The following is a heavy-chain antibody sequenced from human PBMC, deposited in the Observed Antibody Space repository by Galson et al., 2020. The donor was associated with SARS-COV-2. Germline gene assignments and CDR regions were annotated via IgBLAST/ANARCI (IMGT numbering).Heavy chain of an antibody. CDR1: GGSISSSSYY. CDR2: IYYSGST. Sequence: SETLSLTCTVSGGSISSSSYYWGWIRQPPGKGLEWIGSIYYSGSTYYNPSLKSRVTISVDTSKNQFSLKLSSVTAADTAVYYCARGIGLRYFDWSIISSPGLKTIFDYWGQGTLVTVSS. J-gene: IGHJ4*02. V-gene: IGHV4-39*07. CDR3: ARGIGLRYFDWSIISSPGLKTIFDY. D-gene: IGHD3-9*01.